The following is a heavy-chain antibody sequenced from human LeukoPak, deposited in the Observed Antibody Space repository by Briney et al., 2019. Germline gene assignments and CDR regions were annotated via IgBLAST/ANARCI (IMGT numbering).Heavy chain of an antibody. CDR1: GFTFSGFA. Sequence: PGGSLRLSCAASGFTFSGFAMSWIRQAPGKGLEWVSSISRSGESTFYADSVKGRFTISRDNARNSLYLQMNSLRAEDTAVYYCARPPDNYYYYYMDVWGKGTTVTVSS. CDR2: ISRSGEST. J-gene: IGHJ6*03. V-gene: IGHV3-23*01. CDR3: ARPPDNYYYYYMDV.